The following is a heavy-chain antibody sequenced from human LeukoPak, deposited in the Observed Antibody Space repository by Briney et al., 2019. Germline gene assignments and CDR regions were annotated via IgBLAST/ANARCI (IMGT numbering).Heavy chain of an antibody. V-gene: IGHV3-48*03. D-gene: IGHD2-15*01. CDR1: GFTFSSYE. J-gene: IGHJ4*02. CDR3: ARDGCSGGSCED. Sequence: GGSLRLSCAASGFTFSSYEMNWVRQAPGKGLEWVSYIRSSGSTICYADSVKGRFTISRDDAKNPLYLQMDSLRAEDTAVYYCARDGCSGGSCEDWGQGTLVTVSS. CDR2: IRSSGSTI.